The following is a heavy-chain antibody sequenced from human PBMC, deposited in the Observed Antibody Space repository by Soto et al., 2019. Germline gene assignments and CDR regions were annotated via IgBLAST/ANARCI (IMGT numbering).Heavy chain of an antibody. CDR3: ARASAGWYFDY. CDR2: ISHSGST. V-gene: IGHV4-30-4*01. CDR1: GGSISSGDY. J-gene: IGHJ4*02. Sequence: QVQLQESGPGLVQPSQTLSLTCTVSGGSISSGDYWSWPRLSPGKGLEWIGYISHSGSTYYNPSLRSRVTISVDTSKNEFSVDLTSVTASDTALYYCARASAGWYFDYWGQGTLVTVSS. D-gene: IGHD6-19*01.